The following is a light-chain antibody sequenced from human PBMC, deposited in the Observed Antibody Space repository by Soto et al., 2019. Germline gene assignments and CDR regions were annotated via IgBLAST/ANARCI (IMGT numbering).Light chain of an antibody. CDR1: SSDVGGYSY. CDR2: GVS. CDR3: TSLTSSSTLV. V-gene: IGLV2-14*01. Sequence: QSVLTQPASVSGFPGQSITISCSGTSSDVGGYSYVSWYQQHPGKAPKLMIYGVSSRPSGVSNRFSASKSGNTASLTISGLQAEDESDYYCTSLTSSSTLVFGGGTKVTVL. J-gene: IGLJ2*01.